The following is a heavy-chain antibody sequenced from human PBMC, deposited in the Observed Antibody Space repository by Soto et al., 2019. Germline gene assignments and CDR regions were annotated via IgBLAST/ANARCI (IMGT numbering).Heavy chain of an antibody. CDR3: ATGVRYFDY. D-gene: IGHD3-10*01. J-gene: IGHJ4*02. V-gene: IGHV4-39*07. CDR2: IYYSGYT. CDR1: GGSISSSSYY. Sequence: SETLSLTGTVSGGSISSSSYYWGWIRQPPGKGLEWIGSIYYSGYTYYNPSLKSRVTISVDTSKNQFSLKLRSVTAADTAVYYCATGVRYFDYWGQGTLVTVSS.